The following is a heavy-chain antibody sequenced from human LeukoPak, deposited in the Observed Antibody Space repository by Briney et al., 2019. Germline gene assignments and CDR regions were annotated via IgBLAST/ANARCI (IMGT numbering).Heavy chain of an antibody. CDR1: SGSIRSGDYY. CDR3: ARLGSAPFDY. Sequence: PSQTLSLTCTVSSGSIRSGDYYWSWIRQAPGKGLERIGYISYTGTTYYNPSLKSRVTISEDTSKNLFSLKLNSVTAADTAVYYCARLGSAPFDYWGQGTLVTVSS. CDR2: ISYTGTT. D-gene: IGHD3-10*01. J-gene: IGHJ4*02. V-gene: IGHV4-30-4*08.